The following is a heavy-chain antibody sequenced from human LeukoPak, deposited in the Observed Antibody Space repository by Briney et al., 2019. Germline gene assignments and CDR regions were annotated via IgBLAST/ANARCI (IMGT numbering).Heavy chain of an antibody. D-gene: IGHD3-3*01. V-gene: IGHV5-51*01. J-gene: IGHJ5*02. Sequence: GESLKISCKASGYNFSNYWIGWVRQMPGRGLEWMGIIYPGDSDTRYSPSFQGQVTISADKSISTAYLQWSTLKASDTAMYYCARQAKRSDFWSDCPRFDPWGQGTLVTVSS. CDR1: GYNFSNYW. CDR2: IYPGDSDT. CDR3: ARQAKRSDFWSDCPRFDP.